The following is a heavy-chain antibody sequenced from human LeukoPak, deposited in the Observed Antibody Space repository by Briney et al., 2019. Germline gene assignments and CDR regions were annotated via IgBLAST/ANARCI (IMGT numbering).Heavy chain of an antibody. CDR1: GFSFDDYT. CDR2: ISWDGGST. Sequence: PGGSLRLSCAASGFSFDDYTMHWVRQAPGKGLGWVSLISWDGGSTDYADSVKGRFTISRDNSKNSLYLQMNSLRTEDTALYYCAKDSMVVAARFSLGLDYWGQGTLVTVSS. CDR3: AKDSMVVAARFSLGLDY. V-gene: IGHV3-43*01. J-gene: IGHJ4*02. D-gene: IGHD2-15*01.